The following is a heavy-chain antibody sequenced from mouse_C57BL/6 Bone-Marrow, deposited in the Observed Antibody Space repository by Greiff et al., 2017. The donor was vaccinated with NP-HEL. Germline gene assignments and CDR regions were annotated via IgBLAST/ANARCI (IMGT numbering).Heavy chain of an antibody. J-gene: IGHJ4*01. V-gene: IGHV1-5*01. CDR2: IYPGNSDT. Sequence: EVQLVESGTVLARPGASVKLSCKTSGYTFTSYWMHWVKQRPGQGLEWIGAIYPGNSDTSYNQKFKGKAKLTAFTSASTAYMELSSLTNEDSAVYYCTSPKSYYYGSMDYWGQGTSVTVSS. D-gene: IGHD1-1*01. CDR1: GYTFTSYW. CDR3: TSPKSYYYGSMDY.